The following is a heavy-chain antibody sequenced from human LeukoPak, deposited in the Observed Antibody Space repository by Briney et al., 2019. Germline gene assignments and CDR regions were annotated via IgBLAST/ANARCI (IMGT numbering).Heavy chain of an antibody. Sequence: SETLSLTCTVSGXSISSYYWSWLRQPPGKGLEWIGYFYYSGSTNYNPSLKSRVTISVDTSKNQFSLKLSSVTAADTAVYYCARDYYDSSGYYYYYYGMDVWGQGTTVTVSS. CDR1: GXSISSYY. CDR3: ARDYYDSSGYYYYYYGMDV. J-gene: IGHJ6*02. V-gene: IGHV4-59*12. CDR2: FYYSGST. D-gene: IGHD3-22*01.